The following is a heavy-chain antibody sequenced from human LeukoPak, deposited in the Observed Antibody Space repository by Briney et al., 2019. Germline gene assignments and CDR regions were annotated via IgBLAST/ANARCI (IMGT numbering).Heavy chain of an antibody. CDR1: GFTVSSNY. V-gene: IGHV3-23*01. Sequence: GGSLRLSCSASGFTVSSNYMSWVRQAPGKGLEWVSAISGSGGSTYYADSVKGRFTISRDNSKNTLYLQMNSLRAEDTAVYYCAKDLVRDSSGYYPSYFDYWGQGTLVTVSS. CDR3: AKDLVRDSSGYYPSYFDY. CDR2: ISGSGGST. J-gene: IGHJ4*02. D-gene: IGHD3-22*01.